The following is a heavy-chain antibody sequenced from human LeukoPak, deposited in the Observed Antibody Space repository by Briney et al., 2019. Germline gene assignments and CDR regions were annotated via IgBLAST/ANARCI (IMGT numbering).Heavy chain of an antibody. CDR1: GFTFDDYG. CDR3: ARGVQPLAANTLAY. D-gene: IGHD3-16*01. Sequence: PAGSLRLSCAASGFTFDDYGMSWVRQVPGKGLEWVSFINWNGDSRGYVDSVKGRFTVSRDNSKSTLYLEMNSLSPDDTAVYYCARGVQPLAANTLAYWGQGTLVTVSS. CDR2: INWNGDSR. V-gene: IGHV3-20*04. J-gene: IGHJ4*02.